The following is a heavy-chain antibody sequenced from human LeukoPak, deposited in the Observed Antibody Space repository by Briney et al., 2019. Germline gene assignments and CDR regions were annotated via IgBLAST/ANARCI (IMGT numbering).Heavy chain of an antibody. J-gene: IGHJ4*02. Sequence: ASVKVSCKASGYTFTGYYMHWVRQAPGQGLEWMGWINPNSGGTNYAQKFQGRVTMTRDTSISTAYMELSRLRSDDTAVYYWARTIFWSGYPYFDYWGQGTLVTVSS. CDR3: ARTIFWSGYPYFDY. CDR1: GYTFTGYY. CDR2: INPNSGGT. D-gene: IGHD3-3*01. V-gene: IGHV1-2*02.